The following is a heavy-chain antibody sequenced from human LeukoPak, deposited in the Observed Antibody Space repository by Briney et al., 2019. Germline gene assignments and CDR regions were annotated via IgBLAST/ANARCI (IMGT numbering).Heavy chain of an antibody. CDR1: GFSIKTYS. V-gene: IGHV3-21*01. Sequence: GGSLRLSCAASGFSIKTYSMTWVRQAPGKGLEWVSTISSSGGYIYYADSVKGRFTISRDTAKNSLYLQMNSLRVEDTAVYNCARLRGTVTSASDYWGQGTLVTVSS. CDR2: ISSSGGYI. D-gene: IGHD4-17*01. CDR3: ARLRGTVTSASDY. J-gene: IGHJ4*02.